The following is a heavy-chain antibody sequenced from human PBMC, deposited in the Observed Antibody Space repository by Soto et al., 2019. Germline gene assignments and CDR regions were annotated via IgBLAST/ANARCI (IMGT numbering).Heavy chain of an antibody. J-gene: IGHJ6*03. CDR2: ISGSTSYI. CDR1: GFSFSDYS. D-gene: IGHD2-2*01. CDR3: AREGAYCSGTGCRDYYYYMDV. V-gene: IGHV3-21*01. Sequence: EVQLVESGGGLVKPGGSLRLSCAASGFSFSDYSMNWVRQAPGKGLEWVSSISGSTSYIYYADSLKGRFTDSRDNAEKSLYLQMNSLRAEETAVYYCAREGAYCSGTGCRDYYYYMDVWGKGTTVTVSS.